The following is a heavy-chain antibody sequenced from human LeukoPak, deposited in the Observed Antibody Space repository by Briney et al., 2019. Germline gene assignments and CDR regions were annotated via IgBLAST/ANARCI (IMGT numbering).Heavy chain of an antibody. CDR3: AKGTTFYYYGMDV. J-gene: IGHJ6*02. V-gene: IGHV4-39*01. CDR1: GGSISGSSYY. D-gene: IGHD1-7*01. CDR2: IYYSGST. Sequence: SETLSLTCTVSGGSISGSSYYWGWIRQPPGKGLEWIGSIYYSGSTYYNPSLKSRVTISVDTSKNQFSLKLSSVTAADTAVYYCAKGTTFYYYGMDVWGQGTTVTVSS.